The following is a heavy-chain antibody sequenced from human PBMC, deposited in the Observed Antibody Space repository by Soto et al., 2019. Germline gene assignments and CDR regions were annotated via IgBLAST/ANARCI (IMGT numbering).Heavy chain of an antibody. CDR2: VYHTGIT. CDR1: GGAFKSGRYS. CDR3: EREFTYLDS. J-gene: IGHJ4*02. Sequence: SQTRYITLNVSGGAFKSGRYSCSWIRQPPGKGLYLLGDVYHTGITSYNPSLKSPVSISMDTSKNQFSLNLDSVTAADTAVYFCEREFTYLDSWVQGTVVTVSS. V-gene: IGHV4-61*01.